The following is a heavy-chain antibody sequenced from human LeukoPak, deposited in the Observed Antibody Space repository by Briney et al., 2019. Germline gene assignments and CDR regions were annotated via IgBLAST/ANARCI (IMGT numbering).Heavy chain of an antibody. CDR3: AREGGPYRPLDY. J-gene: IGHJ4*02. Sequence: PSETLSLTCGVSGGSITNTNYWTWVRQPPGKALEWIGEVNLQGSTNYNPSLMGRVAIAVDTSENHISLQLTSVTAADTAVYYCAREGGPYRPLDYSGQGTLVTVSS. CDR2: VNLQGST. V-gene: IGHV4-4*02. CDR1: GGSITNTNY.